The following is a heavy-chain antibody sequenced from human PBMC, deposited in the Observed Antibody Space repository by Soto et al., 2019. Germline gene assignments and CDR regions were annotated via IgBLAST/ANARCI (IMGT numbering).Heavy chain of an antibody. CDR2: ISAHNGNT. CDR1: GYTFTALG. D-gene: IGHD1-1*01. CDR3: ARGRYGDY. J-gene: IGHJ4*02. V-gene: IGHV1-18*01. Sequence: QVHLVQSGAEVKKPGASVKVSCKGSGYTFTALGIPWVRKAPGQGLEWRGWISAHNGNTDYPQKLQGRVTVTRDTSTSTAYMELRSLRSDDTAVYYCARGRYGDYWGQGALVTVSS.